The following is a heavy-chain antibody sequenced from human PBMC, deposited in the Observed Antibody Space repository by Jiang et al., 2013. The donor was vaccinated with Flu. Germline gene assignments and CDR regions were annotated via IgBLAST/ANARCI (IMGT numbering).Heavy chain of an antibody. D-gene: IGHD3-22*01. CDR3: ARSDSSGYYYDY. CDR2: IYYSGST. J-gene: IGHJ4*02. Sequence: PGLVKPSQTLSLTCTVSGGSISSGGYYWSWIRQHPGKGLEWIGYIYYSGSTYYNPSLKSLVTISVDTSKNQFSLKLNSVTAADTAVYYCARSDSSGYYYDYWGQGTLVTVSS. V-gene: IGHV4-31*01. CDR1: GGSISSGGYY.